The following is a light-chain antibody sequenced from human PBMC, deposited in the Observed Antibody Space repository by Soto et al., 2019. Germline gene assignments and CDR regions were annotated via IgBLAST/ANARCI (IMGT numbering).Light chain of an antibody. CDR1: TSDIGHYNY. V-gene: IGLV2-14*01. CDR3: SSYTRNSTYV. Sequence: QSVLTQPASVSGPPGQSITISCTGTTSDIGHYNYVSWYQQYPGKAPKLFIYEVSNRPSGVSNRFSGSKSGNTASLTISGLQPEDEANYYCSSYTRNSTYVFGTGTKVTVL. CDR2: EVS. J-gene: IGLJ1*01.